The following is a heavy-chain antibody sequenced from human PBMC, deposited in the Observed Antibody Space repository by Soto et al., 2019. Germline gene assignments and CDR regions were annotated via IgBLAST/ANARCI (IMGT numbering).Heavy chain of an antibody. V-gene: IGHV1-69*09. Sequence: QVVLLQSGTEGKRPGSSVKVSCKAAGVPFTSYGFAWVRQAPGRGLVWVGRINPASQLRNYEQSLQGRVTITADTSTTTDYMELRGLTSEDTAVYYCARMKLASLDHWGQGTLVTVSS. CDR1: GVPFTSYG. CDR2: INPASQLR. J-gene: IGHJ4*02. CDR3: ARMKLASLDH.